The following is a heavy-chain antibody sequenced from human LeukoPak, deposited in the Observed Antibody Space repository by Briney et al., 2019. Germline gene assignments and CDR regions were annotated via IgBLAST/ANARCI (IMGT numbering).Heavy chain of an antibody. Sequence: GGSLRLSCAASGFTFSSYAMSWVRQAPGKGLEWVSAISGSGGSTYYADSVKGRFTISRDNSKNTLYLQMNSLRAEDTAIYYCAKDRVLGTAAYYYYMDVWGKGTTVTVSS. V-gene: IGHV3-23*01. CDR2: ISGSGGST. CDR3: AKDRVLGTAAYYYYMDV. J-gene: IGHJ6*03. CDR1: GFTFSSYA. D-gene: IGHD2-2*01.